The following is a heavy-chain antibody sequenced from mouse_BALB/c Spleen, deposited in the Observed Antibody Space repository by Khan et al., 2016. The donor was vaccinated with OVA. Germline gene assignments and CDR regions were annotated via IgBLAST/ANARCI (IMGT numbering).Heavy chain of an antibody. J-gene: IGHJ3*01. CDR2: IHYSGST. CDR3: ARGRAY. D-gene: IGHD3-3*01. Sequence: EVQLQESGPGLVKPSQSLSLTCTVTGYSITSDYAWNWIRQFPGNKLEWMGYIHYSGSTSYIPSLKSRISITRETSKNQFFLHLNSVTSEDTATYYCARGRAYWGQGTLVTVSA. CDR1: GYSITSDYA. V-gene: IGHV3-2*02.